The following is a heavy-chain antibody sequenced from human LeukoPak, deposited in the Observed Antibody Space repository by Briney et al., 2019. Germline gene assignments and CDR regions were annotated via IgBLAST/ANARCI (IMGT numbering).Heavy chain of an antibody. D-gene: IGHD1-26*01. V-gene: IGHV3-30-3*01. Sequence: PGGSLRLSCAASGFTFSSYAMHWVRQAPGKGLEWVAVISYDGSNKYYADSVKGRFTISRDNSKNTLYLQMNSLRAEDTAVYYCARVSGSYRYFDYWGQGTLVTVSS. CDR3: ARVSGSYRYFDY. CDR1: GFTFSSYA. J-gene: IGHJ4*02. CDR2: ISYDGSNK.